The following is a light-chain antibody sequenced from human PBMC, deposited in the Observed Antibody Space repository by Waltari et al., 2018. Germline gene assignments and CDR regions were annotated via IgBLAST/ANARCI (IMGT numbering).Light chain of an antibody. Sequence: DIVITQSPDSLAVSLGERAPINCKSSQGALSTSNKTYLAWYQYKPGQTPKVLIDWASTRESGVPDRFSGSGSRTDFTLTSSSLQAEDVAVYHCQQYLSSPLTFGGGTKVEIK. CDR2: WAS. V-gene: IGKV4-1*01. CDR1: QGALSTSNKTY. CDR3: QQYLSSPLT. J-gene: IGKJ4*01.